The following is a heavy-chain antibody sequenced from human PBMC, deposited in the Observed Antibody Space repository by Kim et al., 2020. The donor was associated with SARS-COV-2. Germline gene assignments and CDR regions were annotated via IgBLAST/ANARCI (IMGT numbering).Heavy chain of an antibody. CDR3: ATRAPAGAITFFGVVIIESDYFDY. Sequence: GGSLRLSCAASGFTFSSYSMNWVRQAPGKGLEWVSSISSSSSYIYYADSVKGRFTISRDNAKNSLYLQMNSLRAEDTAVYYCATRAPAGAITFFGVVIIESDYFDYWGPGTLVTVSS. V-gene: IGHV3-21*01. CDR2: ISSSSSYI. CDR1: GFTFSSYS. J-gene: IGHJ4*02. D-gene: IGHD3-3*01.